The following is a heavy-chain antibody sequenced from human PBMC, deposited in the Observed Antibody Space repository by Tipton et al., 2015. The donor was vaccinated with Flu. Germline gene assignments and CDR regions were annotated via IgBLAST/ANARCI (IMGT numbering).Heavy chain of an antibody. D-gene: IGHD3-3*01. J-gene: IGHJ4*02. CDR3: ARDTIFGVAH. Sequence: TLSLTCTVSGGSVSSDDFYWGWVRQAPGKGPEWIGSIFHRGTTYYDLSLQSRVTISLDTSKNQFSLKLSSVTAADTAVYYCARDTIFGVAHWGQGTLVTVSS. CDR2: IFHRGTT. CDR1: GGSVSSDDFY. V-gene: IGHV4-39*07.